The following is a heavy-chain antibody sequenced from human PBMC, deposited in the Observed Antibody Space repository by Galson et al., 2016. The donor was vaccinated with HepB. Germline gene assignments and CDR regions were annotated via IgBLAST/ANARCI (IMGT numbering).Heavy chain of an antibody. V-gene: IGHV1-69*13. D-gene: IGHD3-16*01. J-gene: IGHJ4*02. Sequence: SVKVSCKASGGTFNSYTLSWVRQAPGQGLEWMGGISLIFGTATYAQQFQGRVTITADESTSTGYMELSRLRSEDTAVYYCSGLSGETLWGVAGEDYWGQGTQVTVSS. CDR2: ISLIFGTA. CDR1: GGTFNSYT. CDR3: SGLSGETLWGVAGEDY.